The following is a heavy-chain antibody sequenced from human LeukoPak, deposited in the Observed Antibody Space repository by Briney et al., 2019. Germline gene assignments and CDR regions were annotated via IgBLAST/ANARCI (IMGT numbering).Heavy chain of an antibody. J-gene: IGHJ3*02. CDR3: ATYPESETYYYDSSGYSDAFDI. V-gene: IGHV1-2*06. Sequence: GASVKVSCKASGYTFTCYYMHWVRHAPGQGLEWRGRINPNSGGTNYAQKCQGRVTMTRDTSISTAYMELSRLRSDDTAVYYCATYPESETYYYDSSGYSDAFDIWGHGTMVTVSS. CDR1: GYTFTCYY. CDR2: INPNSGGT. D-gene: IGHD3-22*01.